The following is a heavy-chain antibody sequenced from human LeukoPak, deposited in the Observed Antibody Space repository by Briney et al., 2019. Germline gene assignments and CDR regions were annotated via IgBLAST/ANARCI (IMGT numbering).Heavy chain of an antibody. CDR3: AKRGYDSSGYYGYFDS. CDR1: GFAFSNYA. Sequence: GGSLRLSCAASGFAFSNYAMTWVRQAPGKGLEWISGISSGGSSRFYADSVKGRFTVSRDDSRNTLFLQMNGLRGEDTAVYYCAKRGYDSSGYYGYFDSWGQGTLVTVSS. D-gene: IGHD3-22*01. CDR2: ISSGGSSR. J-gene: IGHJ4*02. V-gene: IGHV3-23*01.